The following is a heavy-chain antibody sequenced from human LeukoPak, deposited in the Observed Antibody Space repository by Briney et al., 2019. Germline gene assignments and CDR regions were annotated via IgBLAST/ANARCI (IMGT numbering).Heavy chain of an antibody. D-gene: IGHD3-16*01. CDR1: GFTFSSYS. CDR2: ISSSSSYI. Sequence: PGGSLRLSCAASGFTFSSYSMNWVRQAPGKGLEWVSSISSSSSYIYYADSVKGRFTISRDNAKNSLYLQMNSLRAEDTALYYCAKDMTHDPVAFDIWGQGTMVTVSS. V-gene: IGHV3-21*04. CDR3: AKDMTHDPVAFDI. J-gene: IGHJ3*02.